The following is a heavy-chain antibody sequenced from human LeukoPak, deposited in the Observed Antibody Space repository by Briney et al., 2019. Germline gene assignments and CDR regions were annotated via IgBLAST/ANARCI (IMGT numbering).Heavy chain of an antibody. D-gene: IGHD3-10*01. J-gene: IGHJ6*03. CDR1: GFTFSNYG. Sequence: GRSPRLSCAASGFTFSNYGMHWVRQAPGKGLEWVAVIWYDGSKTYYADSVKGRFTISRDNSKTTLYLQMSSLRAEDTAVYYCARNRYYGSESYYYYYYMDVWGKGTTVTVSS. CDR2: IWYDGSKT. V-gene: IGHV3-33*01. CDR3: ARNRYYGSESYYYYYYMDV.